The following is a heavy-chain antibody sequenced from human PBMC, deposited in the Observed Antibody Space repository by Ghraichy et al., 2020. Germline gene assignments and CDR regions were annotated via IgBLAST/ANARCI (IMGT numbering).Heavy chain of an antibody. V-gene: IGHV3-33*01. D-gene: IGHD6-19*01. Sequence: GGSLRLSCAVSGFTFSSYGMHWVRQAPGKGLEWVAVIWYDGSNKYYADSVKGRFTISRDNSKNTLYLQMNSLRAEDTAVYYCARDPNFKQWLVPGYYYYGMDVWGQGTTVTVSS. CDR2: IWYDGSNK. CDR3: ARDPNFKQWLVPGYYYYGMDV. J-gene: IGHJ6*02. CDR1: GFTFSSYG.